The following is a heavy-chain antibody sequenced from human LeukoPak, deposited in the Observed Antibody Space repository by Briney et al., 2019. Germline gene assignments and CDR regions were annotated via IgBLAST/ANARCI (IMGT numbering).Heavy chain of an antibody. CDR3: ARDRVGAYDY. CDR2: IYYSGST. J-gene: IGHJ4*02. D-gene: IGHD1-26*01. V-gene: IGHV4-59*01. Sequence: SETLSLTCTVSGGSISSYYWSWIRQPPGKGLEWIGYIYYSGSTNYNPSLKSGVTISVDTSKNQFPLKLSSVTAADTAVYYCARDRVGAYDYWGQGTLVTVSS. CDR1: GGSISSYY.